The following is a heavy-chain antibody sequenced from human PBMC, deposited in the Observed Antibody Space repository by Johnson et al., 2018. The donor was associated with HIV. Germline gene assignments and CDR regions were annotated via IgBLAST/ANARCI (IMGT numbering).Heavy chain of an antibody. V-gene: IGHV3-30*04. Sequence: QVQLVESGGGLVQPGGSLRLSCAASGFSLSSYAMHWVRQAPGKGLEWVAVISYDGSNKYYADSVKGRFPISRDNSKNTLYLQLNSLRAEDTAVYYRARSYYDYVWGSYNTYYPGTPAVYAFDIWGQGTMVTVSS. CDR3: ARSYYDYVWGSYNTYYPGTPAVYAFDI. J-gene: IGHJ3*02. D-gene: IGHD3-16*01. CDR2: ISYDGSNK. CDR1: GFSLSSYA.